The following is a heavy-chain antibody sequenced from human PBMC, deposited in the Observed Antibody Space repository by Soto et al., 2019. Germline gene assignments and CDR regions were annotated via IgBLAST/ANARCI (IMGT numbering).Heavy chain of an antibody. CDR2: INHSGST. V-gene: IGHV4-34*01. CDR3: ARGSATVTTHY. CDR1: GGSFSGYY. J-gene: IGHJ4*02. D-gene: IGHD4-17*01. Sequence: SETLSLTCAVYGGSFSGYYWSWIRQPPGKGLEWIGEINHSGSTNYNPSLKSRVTISVDTSKNQFSLKLSSVTAADTAVYYCARGSATVTTHYWGQGTLVTVSS.